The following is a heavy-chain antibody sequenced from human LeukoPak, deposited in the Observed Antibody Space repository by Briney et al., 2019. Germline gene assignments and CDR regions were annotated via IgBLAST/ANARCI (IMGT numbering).Heavy chain of an antibody. D-gene: IGHD3-22*01. V-gene: IGHV3-33*01. J-gene: IGHJ5*02. CDR1: GFTFSSYG. CDR3: ARDYYDSSGYPNCFDP. CDR2: IWYDGSNK. Sequence: GRSLRLSCAASGFTFSSYGMHWVRQAPGKGLEWVAVIWYDGSNKYYADSVKGRFTISRDNSKNTLYLQMNSLRAEDTAVYYCARDYYDSSGYPNCFDPWGQGTWSPSPQ.